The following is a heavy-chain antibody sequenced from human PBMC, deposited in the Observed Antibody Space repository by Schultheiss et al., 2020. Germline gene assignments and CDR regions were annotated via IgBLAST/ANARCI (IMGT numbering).Heavy chain of an antibody. D-gene: IGHD2-15*01. CDR2: INHSGST. CDR1: GGSVSSGSYY. Sequence: SETLSLTCTVSGGSVSSGSYYWSWIRQPPGKGLEWIGEINHSGSTNYNPSLKSRVTISVDTSKNQFSLKLSSVTAADTAVYYCARGLGYCSGGSCYAYWGQGTLVTVSS. CDR3: ARGLGYCSGGSCYAY. V-gene: IGHV4-61*01. J-gene: IGHJ4*02.